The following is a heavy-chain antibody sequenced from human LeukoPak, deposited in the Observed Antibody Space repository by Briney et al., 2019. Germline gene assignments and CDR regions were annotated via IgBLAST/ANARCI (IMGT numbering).Heavy chain of an antibody. CDR2: INHSGST. CDR1: GGSFSTYY. V-gene: IGHV4-34*01. Sequence: SETLSLTCTVSGGSFSTYYWSWIRQPPGKGLEWIGEINHSGSTNYNPSPKSRVTISVDTSKNQFSLKLSSVTAADTAVYYCARVSIQQQLVLYYFDYWGQGTLVTVSS. CDR3: ARVSIQQQLVLYYFDY. D-gene: IGHD6-13*01. J-gene: IGHJ4*02.